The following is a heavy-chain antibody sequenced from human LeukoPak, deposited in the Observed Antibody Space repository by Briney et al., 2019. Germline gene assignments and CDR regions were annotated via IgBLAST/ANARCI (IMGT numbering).Heavy chain of an antibody. V-gene: IGHV4-4*07. CDR3: ARGEIAAASYYYYYYMDV. D-gene: IGHD6-13*01. J-gene: IGHJ6*03. CDR2: ISTSGSS. Sequence: PSETLSLTCTVSGGSISPYYWSFIRQPAGKGLEWVGRISTSGSSKYNLSLESRVTMSVDTSKNQFSLKLSSVTAADTAVYYCARGEIAAASYYYYYYMDVWGKGTTVTISS. CDR1: GGSISPYY.